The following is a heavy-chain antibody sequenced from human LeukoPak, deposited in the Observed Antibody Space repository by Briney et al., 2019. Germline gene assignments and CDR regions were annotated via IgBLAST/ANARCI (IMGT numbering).Heavy chain of an antibody. J-gene: IGHJ5*02. CDR3: AREVVVVAANWFDP. CDR2: ILHDGSNE. V-gene: IGHV3-30-3*01. CDR1: GFTFSSYA. Sequence: PGGSLRLSCAVSGFTFSSYAMHWVRQAPGKGPEWVAVILHDGSNEYYADSVKGRFTISRDNSKNTLYLQMNSLRAEDTAVYYCAREVVVVAANWFDPWGQGTLVTVSS. D-gene: IGHD2-15*01.